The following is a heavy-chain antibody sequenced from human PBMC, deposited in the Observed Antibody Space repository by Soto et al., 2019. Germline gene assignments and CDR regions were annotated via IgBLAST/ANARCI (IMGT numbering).Heavy chain of an antibody. Sequence: SETLSLTCTVSGGSISSGGYYWSWIRQHPGKGLEWIGYIYYSGSTNYIPSLKSRLTMSVDTAKNQFSLKLNSVTAADTAVYYCARIPVDTYMIYWSDPWGQGTQVTVSS. D-gene: IGHD3-16*01. CDR2: IYYSGST. V-gene: IGHV4-61*08. CDR1: GGSISSGGYY. J-gene: IGHJ5*02. CDR3: ARIPVDTYMIYWSDP.